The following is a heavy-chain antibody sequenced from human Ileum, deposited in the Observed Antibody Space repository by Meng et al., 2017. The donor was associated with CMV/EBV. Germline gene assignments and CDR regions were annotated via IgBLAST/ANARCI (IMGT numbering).Heavy chain of an antibody. D-gene: IGHD2-2*01. CDR1: GFTFSSYG. V-gene: IGHV3-30*02. Sequence: GESLKISCAASGFTFSSYGMHWVRQAPGKGPEWVAFIRYDGSNKYYADSVKGRFTISRDNSKNTLYLQMNSLRAEDTAVYYCAKRGSSTSCLDYWGQGTLVTVSS. J-gene: IGHJ4*02. CDR3: AKRGSSTSCLDY. CDR2: IRYDGSNK.